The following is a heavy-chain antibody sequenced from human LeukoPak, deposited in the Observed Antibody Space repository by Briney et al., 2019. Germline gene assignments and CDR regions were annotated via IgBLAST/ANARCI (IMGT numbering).Heavy chain of an antibody. D-gene: IGHD5-12*01. J-gene: IGHJ4*02. CDR1: GFTVSSNY. V-gene: IGHV3-23*01. CDR3: AKDGGYDDFDY. CDR2: ISGSGGST. Sequence: GGSLRLSCAASGFTVSSNYMSWVRQAPGKGLEWVSAISGSGGSTYYADSVKGRFTISRDNSKNTLYLQMNSLRAEDTAVYYCAKDGGYDDFDYWGQGTLVTVSS.